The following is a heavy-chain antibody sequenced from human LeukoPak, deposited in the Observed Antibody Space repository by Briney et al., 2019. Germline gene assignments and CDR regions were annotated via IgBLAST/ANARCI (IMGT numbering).Heavy chain of an antibody. CDR1: GFTFGSYG. D-gene: IGHD3-22*01. Sequence: GGSLRLSCAASGFTFGSYGMSWVRQAPGAGLEWGSFITTTGATTSYADSVKGRFTISRDNARDTLYMQMNSLRDEDTALYYCTIMHGYYDGSGYWVQWGQGTLVTVSS. CDR2: ITTTGATT. J-gene: IGHJ4*02. V-gene: IGHV3-23*01. CDR3: TIMHGYYDGSGYWVQ.